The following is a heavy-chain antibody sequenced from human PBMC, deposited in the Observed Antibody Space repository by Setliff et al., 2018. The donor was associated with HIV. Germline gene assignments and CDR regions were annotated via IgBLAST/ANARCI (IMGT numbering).Heavy chain of an antibody. V-gene: IGHV4-38-2*02. Sequence: PSETLSLTCTVSGYSISSGYYWGGIRQPPGKGLEWIGSMYHSGSTYYNPSLKSRVTISLDTSKNQFSLKLSSVTVADTAVYYCARVSLWFGELSTDPNWFDPRGQGTLVTVSS. D-gene: IGHD3-10*01. CDR2: MYHSGST. CDR3: ARVSLWFGELSTDPNWFDP. J-gene: IGHJ5*02. CDR1: GYSISSGYY.